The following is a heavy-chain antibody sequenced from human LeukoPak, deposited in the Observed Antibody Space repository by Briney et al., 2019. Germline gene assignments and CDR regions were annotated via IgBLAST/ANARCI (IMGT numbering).Heavy chain of an antibody. D-gene: IGHD6-19*01. Sequence: GGSLRLSCAASGFTFSSYWMSWVRQAPGKGLEWVANIKRGGSEKYYVDSVKGRFNISRDNAKNSLYLQMNSLRAEDTAVYHCARDPGGYSSDNWFDPWGQGTLVTVSS. CDR3: ARDPGGYSSDNWFDP. V-gene: IGHV3-7*01. CDR1: GFTFSSYW. CDR2: IKRGGSEK. J-gene: IGHJ5*02.